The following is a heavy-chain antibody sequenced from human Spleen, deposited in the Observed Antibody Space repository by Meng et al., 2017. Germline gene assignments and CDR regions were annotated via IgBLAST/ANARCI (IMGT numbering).Heavy chain of an antibody. J-gene: IGHJ4*02. CDR3: ARLCGGDCYSDDDFDY. CDR2: INHSGST. Sequence: VPHQPWGALLVKAAVTLSLTCAVYGGSFSCYYWSWIRQPPGKGLEWIGEINHSGSTNYNPSLKSRVTISVDTSKNQFSLKLSSVTAADTAVYYCARLCGGDCYSDDDFDYWGQGTLVTVSS. V-gene: IGHV4-34*01. D-gene: IGHD2-21*02. CDR1: GGSFSCYY.